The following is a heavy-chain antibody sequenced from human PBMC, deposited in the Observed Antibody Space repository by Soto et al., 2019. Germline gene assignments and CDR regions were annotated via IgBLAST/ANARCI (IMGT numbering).Heavy chain of an antibody. J-gene: IGHJ4*02. CDR1: GFSVGSNY. Sequence: EVQLVETGGGLIQPGGSLRLSCAASGFSVGSNYMTWVRQSPGKGLEWVSLIYSNGDTDYADSVKGRFSISTDNFKNTVYLQMNSLRAEDTAVYHCARKSDSSPVPEADAVWGRGTVVTASS. V-gene: IGHV3-53*02. CDR3: ARKSDSSPVPEADAV. CDR2: IYSNGDT. D-gene: IGHD2-15*01.